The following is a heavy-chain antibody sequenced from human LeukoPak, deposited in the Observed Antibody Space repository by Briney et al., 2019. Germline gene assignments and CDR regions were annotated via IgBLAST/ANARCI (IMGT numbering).Heavy chain of an antibody. Sequence: SETLSLTCTVSGGSISSYYWSWIRQPPGKGLEWIGYIYCSGSTNYNPSLKSRVTISVDTSKNQFSLKLSSVTAADTAVYYCARIGSTGNKHNWFDPWGQGTLVTVSS. CDR3: ARIGSTGNKHNWFDP. V-gene: IGHV4-59*01. CDR1: GGSISSYY. D-gene: IGHD4-23*01. J-gene: IGHJ5*02. CDR2: IYCSGST.